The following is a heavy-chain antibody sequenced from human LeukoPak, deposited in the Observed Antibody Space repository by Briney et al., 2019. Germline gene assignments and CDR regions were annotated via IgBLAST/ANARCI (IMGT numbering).Heavy chain of an antibody. CDR1: GFTVSSNY. Sequence: GGSLRLSCAASGFTVSSNYMSWVRQAPGKGLEWVSVIYSGGSTYYADSVKGRFTISRDNSKNTLYLQMNSLRAEDTAVYYCARGYGSGMTASFDIWGQGTMVTVSS. V-gene: IGHV3-53*01. CDR3: ARGYGSGMTASFDI. J-gene: IGHJ3*02. CDR2: IYSGGST. D-gene: IGHD3-10*01.